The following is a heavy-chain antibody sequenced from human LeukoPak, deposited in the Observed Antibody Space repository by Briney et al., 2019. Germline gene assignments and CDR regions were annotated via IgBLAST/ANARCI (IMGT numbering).Heavy chain of an antibody. Sequence: SVKVSCKASGGTFSSYAISWVRQAPGQGLEWMGGIIPILGTANYAQKFQGRVTITADESTSTAYMELSSLRSEDTAVYYCARGRKDTAMVRGYYYYYYMGVWGKGTTVTVSS. CDR1: GGTFSSYA. CDR3: ARGRKDTAMVRGYYYYYYMGV. D-gene: IGHD5-18*01. CDR2: IIPILGTA. J-gene: IGHJ6*03. V-gene: IGHV1-69*13.